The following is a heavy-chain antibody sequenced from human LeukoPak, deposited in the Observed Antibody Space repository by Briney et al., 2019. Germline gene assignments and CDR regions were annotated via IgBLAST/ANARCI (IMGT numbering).Heavy chain of an antibody. J-gene: IGHJ4*02. D-gene: IGHD3-10*01. CDR1: GFTFSSYG. Sequence: GGSLRLSCAASGFTFSSYGMHWVRQAPGKGLEWVAFIRYDGSNKYYADSVKGRFTISRDNSKNTLYLQMNSLRAEDTAVYYCAKAPLWSISRYFDYWGQGTLVTVSS. CDR3: AKAPLWSISRYFDY. CDR2: IRYDGSNK. V-gene: IGHV3-30*02.